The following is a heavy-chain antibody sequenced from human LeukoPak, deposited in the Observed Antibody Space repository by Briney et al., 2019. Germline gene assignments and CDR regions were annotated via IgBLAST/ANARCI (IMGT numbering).Heavy chain of an antibody. V-gene: IGHV1-18*01. J-gene: IGHJ6*03. Sequence: ASVKVSCKASGYTFTGYGISWVRQAPGQGLEWMGWISAYNGNTNYAQKLQGRVTMTTDTSTSTAYMELRSLRSDDTAVYYCASGARGYCSSTSCYKDYYYYYMDVWGKGTTVTVSS. CDR1: GYTFTGYG. CDR3: ASGARGYCSSTSCYKDYYYYYMDV. D-gene: IGHD2-2*02. CDR2: ISAYNGNT.